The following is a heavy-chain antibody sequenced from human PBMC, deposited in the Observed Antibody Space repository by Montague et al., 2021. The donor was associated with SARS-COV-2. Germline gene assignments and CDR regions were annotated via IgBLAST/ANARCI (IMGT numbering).Heavy chain of an antibody. D-gene: IGHD2-8*01. CDR1: GGSVSSDTHN. CDR3: ARVPNGRHDN. Sequence: SETLSLTCTVSGGSVSSDTHNWAWIRQPPGKGLEWIASIFYKGNTCYNPSLRSRFTISINTSKNQFFLRAASVTAADTAVYYCARVPNGRHDNWGPGALVTVSS. CDR2: IFYKGNT. V-gene: IGHV4-39*01. J-gene: IGHJ4*02.